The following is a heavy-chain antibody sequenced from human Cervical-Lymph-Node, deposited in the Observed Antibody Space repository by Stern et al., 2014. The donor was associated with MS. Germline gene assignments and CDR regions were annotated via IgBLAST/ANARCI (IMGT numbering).Heavy chain of an antibody. D-gene: IGHD5-24*01. CDR1: GFRFTDYY. CDR3: GRGIKTFDP. CDR2: INPKNGDT. V-gene: IGHV1-2*02. J-gene: IGHJ5*02. Sequence: QVQLVESGAEVKKPGASVKVSCETSGFRFTDYYIHWVRQAPGQGLEWMGCINPKNGDTHSAQKFQGRFPMTRDTSISTAYMELNSLKSDDTAMYYCGRGIKTFDPWGQGTLVTVSS.